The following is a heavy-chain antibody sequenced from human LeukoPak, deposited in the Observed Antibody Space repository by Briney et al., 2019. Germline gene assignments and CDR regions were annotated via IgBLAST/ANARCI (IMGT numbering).Heavy chain of an antibody. J-gene: IGHJ4*02. Sequence: GASMKLSCKASGFTFTGYYIHWVRQAPGQGLEWMGWVNPNSGGTKYAQMFQGRVTMTRDTSINTAYMEMSGLRSDDTAVYYCARGQYSGSCFDNWGQGSLVTVSS. CDR2: VNPNSGGT. CDR1: GFTFTGYY. V-gene: IGHV1-2*02. CDR3: ARGQYSGSCFDN. D-gene: IGHD1-26*01.